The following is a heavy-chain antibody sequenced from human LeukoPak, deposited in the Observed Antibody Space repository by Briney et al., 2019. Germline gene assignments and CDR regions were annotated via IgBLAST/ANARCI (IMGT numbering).Heavy chain of an antibody. D-gene: IGHD6-13*01. CDR2: IYSGGST. Sequence: GGSLRLSCAASGFTVSSNYMSWVRQAPGKGLEWVSVIYSGGSTYYADSVKGRFTISRDNPKNTLYLQMNSLRAEDTAVYYCARGLGYSSSWYVFDYWGQGTLVTVSS. V-gene: IGHV3-53*01. J-gene: IGHJ4*02. CDR3: ARGLGYSSSWYVFDY. CDR1: GFTVSSNY.